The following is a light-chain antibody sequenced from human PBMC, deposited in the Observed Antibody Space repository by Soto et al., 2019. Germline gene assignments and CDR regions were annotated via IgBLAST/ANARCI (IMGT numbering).Light chain of an antibody. J-gene: IGKJ1*01. Sequence: DIQMTQSPSSLSASVGDRVTITCRASQSISTYLHWYQQKPGKAPNLLIYSASTLHNGVPSRFSGIGSGTDFTLTISSLQPEDFATYYCQHSYNTPRAFGQGTKVEIK. V-gene: IGKV1-39*01. CDR1: QSISTY. CDR2: SAS. CDR3: QHSYNTPRA.